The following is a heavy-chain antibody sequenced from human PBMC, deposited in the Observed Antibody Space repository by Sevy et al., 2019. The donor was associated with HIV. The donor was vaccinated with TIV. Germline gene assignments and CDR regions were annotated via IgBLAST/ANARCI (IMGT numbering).Heavy chain of an antibody. CDR1: GFSISPYA. D-gene: IGHD6-19*01. CDR3: ARDAGYSTGWYAGY. Sequence: GGSLRLSCAASGFSISPYAFHWVRQAPGKGLEWVALMSYDGNTRYYADSAKGRFAISKDNSKNTLYLQMNGLRIEDTAIYYCARDAGYSTGWYAGYWGQGTLVTVSS. J-gene: IGHJ4*02. V-gene: IGHV3-30*09. CDR2: MSYDGNTR.